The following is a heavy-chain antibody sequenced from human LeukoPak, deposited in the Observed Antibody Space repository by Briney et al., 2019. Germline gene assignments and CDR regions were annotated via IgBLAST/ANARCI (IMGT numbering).Heavy chain of an antibody. CDR2: IYTSGST. CDR3: ARKGDV. Sequence: PSETLSLTCTVSGGSISSGSYYWGWLRQPAGMGLEWIGRIYTSGSTNYNPSLKSRVTISVDTSNNQFSLKLSSVTAADTAVYYCARKGDVWGKGTTVTVSS. CDR1: GGSISSGSYY. J-gene: IGHJ6*04. V-gene: IGHV4-61*02.